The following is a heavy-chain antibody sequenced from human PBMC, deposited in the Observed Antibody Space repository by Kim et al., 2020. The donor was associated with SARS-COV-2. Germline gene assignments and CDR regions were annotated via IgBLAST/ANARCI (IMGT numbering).Heavy chain of an antibody. V-gene: IGHV3-21*01. J-gene: IGHJ6*02. CDR2: ISSSSSYI. CDR1: GFTFSSYS. Sequence: GGSLRLSCAASGFTFSSYSMNWVRQAPGKGLEWVSSISSSSSYIYYADSVKGRFTISRDNAKNSLYLQMNSLRAEDTAVYYCARDGPLQDPYCSGGSCKHYSYYGMDVWGQGTPVTVSS. CDR3: ARDGPLQDPYCSGGSCKHYSYYGMDV. D-gene: IGHD2-15*01.